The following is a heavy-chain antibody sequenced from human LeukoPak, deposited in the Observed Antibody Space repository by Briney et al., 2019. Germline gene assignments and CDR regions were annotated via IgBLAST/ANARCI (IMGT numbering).Heavy chain of an antibody. J-gene: IGHJ4*02. CDR2: IYHNGIV. D-gene: IGHD1-1*01. Sequence: SETLSLTCTVSDYSVSSGFFWGCSRQPPGKGLEWIATIYHNGIVHYNPSLKSRVTISVDTSKNHFSLKMSSVTAADTAVYYCTRGVALSDHGIIDSWGQGTLATVSS. V-gene: IGHV4-38-2*02. CDR1: DYSVSSGFF. CDR3: TRGVALSDHGIIDS.